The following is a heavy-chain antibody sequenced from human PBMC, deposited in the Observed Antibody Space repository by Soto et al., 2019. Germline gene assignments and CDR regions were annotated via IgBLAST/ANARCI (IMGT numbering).Heavy chain of an antibody. Sequence: EVQLLESGGGLVQPGGSLRLSCAASGFTFSSYAMSWVRQAPGKGLEWVSAISGSGGSTYYADSVKGRFTISRDNSKNTLYLQMNSLRAEDTAVYYCAKDPIIETIATTGFRRVGYFDYWGQGTLVTVSS. CDR3: AKDPIIETIATTGFRRVGYFDY. D-gene: IGHD1-26*01. CDR1: GFTFSSYA. J-gene: IGHJ4*02. CDR2: ISGSGGST. V-gene: IGHV3-23*01.